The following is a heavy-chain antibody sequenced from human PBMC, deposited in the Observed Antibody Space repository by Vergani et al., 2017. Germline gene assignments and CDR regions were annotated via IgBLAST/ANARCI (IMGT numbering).Heavy chain of an antibody. Sequence: VQLVESGGGLVKPGGPLRLSWAPSGFPLSSYGMHWFPQPPGKGLEWVAVISYDGSNKYYADSVKGRFTISRDNSKNTLYLQMGSLRAEDMAVYYCARDSSGSYWSNAFDIWGQGTMVTVSS. CDR1: GFPLSSYG. CDR3: ARDSSGSYWSNAFDI. J-gene: IGHJ3*02. D-gene: IGHD1-26*01. CDR2: ISYDGSNK. V-gene: IGHV3-30*03.